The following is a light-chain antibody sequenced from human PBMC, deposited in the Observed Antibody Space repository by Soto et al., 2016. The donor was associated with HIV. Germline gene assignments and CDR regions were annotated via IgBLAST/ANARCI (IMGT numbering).Light chain of an antibody. CDR2: DDG. V-gene: IGLV3-21*03. J-gene: IGLJ1*01. Sequence: SYVLTQPPSVSVAPGKTASITCGGNNIGTKSVHWYQQKPGQAPVLVVYDDGDRPSGIPERFSGSNSGSAATLTISRVEAGDEADYYCQVWHSGGDNYVFGPGTKVTVL. CDR1: NIGTKS. CDR3: QVWHSGGDNYV.